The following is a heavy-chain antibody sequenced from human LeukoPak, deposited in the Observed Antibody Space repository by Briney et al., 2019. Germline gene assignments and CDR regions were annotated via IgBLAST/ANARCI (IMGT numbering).Heavy chain of an antibody. Sequence: GASVTVSCTASGGTFSSYAISWVRQAPGQGLEWMGGIIPIFGTANYAQKFQGRVTITADESTSTAYMELSSLRSEDTAVYYCARAPYCSGGSCRYFDYWGQGTLVTVSS. J-gene: IGHJ4*02. CDR3: ARAPYCSGGSCRYFDY. D-gene: IGHD2-15*01. CDR1: GGTFSSYA. CDR2: IIPIFGTA. V-gene: IGHV1-69*13.